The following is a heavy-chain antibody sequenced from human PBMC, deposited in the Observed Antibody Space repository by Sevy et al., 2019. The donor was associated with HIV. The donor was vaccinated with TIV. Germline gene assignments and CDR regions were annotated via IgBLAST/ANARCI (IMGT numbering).Heavy chain of an antibody. CDR1: GFTFSSYA. CDR2: ISGSGDST. V-gene: IGHV3-23*01. CDR3: AKEGRGYHGSGSSDY. J-gene: IGHJ4*02. D-gene: IGHD3-10*01. Sequence: GGSLRLSCAASGFTFSSYAMSWVRQAPGKGLEWVSVISGSGDSTYYVDSVKGRFTISRDNSKNTLYLQMNSPRAEDTAVYYCAKEGRGYHGSGSSDYWGQGALVTVPQ.